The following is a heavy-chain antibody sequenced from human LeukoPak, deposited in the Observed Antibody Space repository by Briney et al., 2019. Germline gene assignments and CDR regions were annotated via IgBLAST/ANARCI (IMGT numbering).Heavy chain of an antibody. V-gene: IGHV4-59*01. Sequence: PSETLSLTCTVSGGSISSYYWSWIRQPPGKGLEWIGYIYYSGSTNYNPSLKSRVTISVDTSKNQFSLKLGSVTAVDTAVYYCARGRGYSGYDMDYYYYYMDVWGKGTTVTVSS. CDR2: IYYSGST. J-gene: IGHJ6*03. D-gene: IGHD5-12*01. CDR1: GGSISSYY. CDR3: ARGRGYSGYDMDYYYYYMDV.